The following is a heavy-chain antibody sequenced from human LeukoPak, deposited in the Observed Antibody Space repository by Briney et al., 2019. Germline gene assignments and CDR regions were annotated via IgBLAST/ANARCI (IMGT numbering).Heavy chain of an antibody. CDR1: GFTVGAYG. V-gene: IGHV3-48*02. D-gene: IGHD3-10*01. J-gene: IGHJ5*02. CDR2: IIVIARHI. CDR3: ARVSFYYYDVGSSGPPFDP. Sequence: GGSLTLARAASGFTVGAYGMSLVRQPPGKGREWVSFIIVIARHIYYPASVKGQFTIYRDNAKNSLYLQMNRLRDEDTAVYYCARVSFYYYDVGSSGPPFDPWGQGTLVTVSS.